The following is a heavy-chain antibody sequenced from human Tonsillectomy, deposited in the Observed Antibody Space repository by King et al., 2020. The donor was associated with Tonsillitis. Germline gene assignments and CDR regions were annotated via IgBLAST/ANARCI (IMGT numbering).Heavy chain of an antibody. Sequence: VQLVESGGGVVRPGRSLRLSCAASGFTFSNYAMHWVRQAPGKGLEWVAVISYDGSNKYYADSVKGRFTISRDNSKNTLYLQMNSLRAEDTAVYYCAREGIASRRAGYFDYWGQGTLVTVSS. CDR2: ISYDGSNK. V-gene: IGHV3-30*04. CDR3: AREGIASRRAGYFDY. J-gene: IGHJ4*02. D-gene: IGHD6-6*01. CDR1: GFTFSNYA.